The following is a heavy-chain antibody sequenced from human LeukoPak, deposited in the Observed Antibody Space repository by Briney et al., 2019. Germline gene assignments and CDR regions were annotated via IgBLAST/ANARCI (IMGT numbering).Heavy chain of an antibody. CDR2: ISGSGGST. V-gene: IGHV3-23*01. D-gene: IGHD3-22*01. J-gene: IGHJ3*02. CDR3: AKDSKAYYYDSSGTPDI. Sequence: TGGSLRLSCAASGFTFSSYAMSWVRQAPGKGLEWVSAISGSGGSTDYADSVKGRFTISRDNSKNTLYLQMNSLRAEDTAVYYCAKDSKAYYYDSSGTPDIWGQGTMVTVSS. CDR1: GFTFSSYA.